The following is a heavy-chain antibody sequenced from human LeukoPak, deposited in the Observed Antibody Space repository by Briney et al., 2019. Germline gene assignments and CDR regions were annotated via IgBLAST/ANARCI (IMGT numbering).Heavy chain of an antibody. V-gene: IGHV3-48*03. CDR3: ARSSSPYYFDY. D-gene: IGHD6-13*01. Sequence: GGSLRVSCAASGFTFSSYEMNWVRQAPGKGLEWVSYISSSGSTIYYADSVKGRFTISRDNAKNSLYLQMNSLRAEDTAVYYCARSSSPYYFDYRGQGTLVTVSS. CDR1: GFTFSSYE. J-gene: IGHJ4*02. CDR2: ISSSGSTI.